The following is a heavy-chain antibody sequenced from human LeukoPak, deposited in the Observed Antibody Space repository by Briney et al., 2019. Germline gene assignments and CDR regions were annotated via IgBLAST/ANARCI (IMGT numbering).Heavy chain of an antibody. V-gene: IGHV1-2*02. CDR2: INPKSGDT. CDR1: GYIFNGYY. Sequence: ASVKVSCKSSGYIFNGYYIHWVRQAPGQGLEWMGWINPKSGDTNYAQEFQGRVTMARDTSINTAYMELSSLRSGDTAVYYCARDSLMITFGATTWGSVAFDIWGQGTMVAVSS. D-gene: IGHD3-16*01. J-gene: IGHJ3*02. CDR3: ARDSLMITFGATTWGSVAFDI.